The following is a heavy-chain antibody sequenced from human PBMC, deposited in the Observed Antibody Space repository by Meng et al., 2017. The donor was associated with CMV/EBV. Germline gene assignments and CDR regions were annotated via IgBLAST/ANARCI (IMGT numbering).Heavy chain of an antibody. CDR1: GYTFTSYG. J-gene: IGHJ6*02. CDR3: SRDGHLDQNYYGMDV. V-gene: IGHV1-18*01. Sequence: ASVKVSCKASGYTFTSYGISWVRQPPGQGLEWMGWISAYNGNTNYAQKLQGRVTMTTDTSTSTAYMELRSLRSDDTAVYYCSRDGHLDQNYYGMDVWGQGTTVTVSS. D-gene: IGHD2-2*03. CDR2: ISAYNGNT.